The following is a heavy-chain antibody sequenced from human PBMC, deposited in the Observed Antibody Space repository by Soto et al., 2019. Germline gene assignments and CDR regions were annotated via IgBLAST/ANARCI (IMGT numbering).Heavy chain of an antibody. D-gene: IGHD3-22*01. J-gene: IGHJ4*02. Sequence: QVQLVQSGAEVKKPGSSVKVSCKASGGTFSSYAISWVRQAPGQGLEWMGGIIPIFGTANYAQKFPGRVTINADESTSTAYMELSSLRSEDTAVYYCARESGANYYDGSGYYNLEYWGQGTLVTFSS. V-gene: IGHV1-69*01. CDR3: ARESGANYYDGSGYYNLEY. CDR2: IIPIFGTA. CDR1: GGTFSSYA.